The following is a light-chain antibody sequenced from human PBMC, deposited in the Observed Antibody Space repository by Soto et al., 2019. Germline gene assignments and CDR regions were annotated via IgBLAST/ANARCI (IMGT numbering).Light chain of an antibody. J-gene: IGKJ5*01. CDR3: QQRYSSTWS. Sequence: DMQLTQSPPFLSASVGDRVTISCRASQDMNTYIAWYQQKPGKAPKLLIYGASTLQSGVPSRFRDSAAETLFNLTISSPQPEHFATYAGQQRYSSTWSLGQATR. CDR2: GAS. CDR1: QDMNTY. V-gene: IGKV1-9*01.